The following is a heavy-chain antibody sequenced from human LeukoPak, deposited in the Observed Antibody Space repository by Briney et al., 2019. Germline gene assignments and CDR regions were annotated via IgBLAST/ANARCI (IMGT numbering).Heavy chain of an antibody. CDR3: ARVEYSSSYSSKNNWFDP. D-gene: IGHD6-6*01. V-gene: IGHV4-34*01. CDR1: GGSFSGYY. J-gene: IGHJ5*02. CDR2: IHHSGST. Sequence: SETLSLTCAVYGGSFSGYYWSWIRQPPGKGLEWNGEIHHSGSTNYNPSLKSRVTISVDTSKNQFSLKLSSVTAADTAVYYCARVEYSSSYSSKNNWFDPWGQGTLVTVSS.